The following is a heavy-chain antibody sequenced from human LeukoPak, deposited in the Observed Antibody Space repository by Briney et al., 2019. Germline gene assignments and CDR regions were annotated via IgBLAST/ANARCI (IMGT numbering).Heavy chain of an antibody. CDR2: ITSGGNT. J-gene: IGHJ4*02. D-gene: IGHD3-16*01. Sequence: GGSLRLSCAASGFTFSSYAMIWVRQAPGKGLEWVSAITSGGNTRYADSVKGRFTISRDNSKNTVYLQVNSLRADDTAVYYCAKGGDDYLRYYFDYWGQGTLVTVSS. V-gene: IGHV3-23*01. CDR3: AKGGDDYLRYYFDY. CDR1: GFTFSSYA.